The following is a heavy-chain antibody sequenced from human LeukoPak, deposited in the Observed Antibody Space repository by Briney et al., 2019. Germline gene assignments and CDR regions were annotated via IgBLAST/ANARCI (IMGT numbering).Heavy chain of an antibody. CDR1: GGSFSNFY. Sequence: SETLSLTCTVSGGSFSNFYWSWIRQSPGKGREWIGYIFFSGTTNYTPPLRSRATISVDTSKNQFSLRLTSVTASDTAVYYCARDVNYWGQGTLVTVSS. V-gene: IGHV4-59*01. CDR2: IFFSGTT. CDR3: ARDVNY. J-gene: IGHJ4*02.